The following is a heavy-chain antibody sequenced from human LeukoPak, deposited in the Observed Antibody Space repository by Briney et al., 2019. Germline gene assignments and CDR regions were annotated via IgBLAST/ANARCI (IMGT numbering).Heavy chain of an antibody. D-gene: IGHD1-26*01. CDR1: GFTVSSNY. CDR3: ARDSKSGSHDY. Sequence: RGSLRLSCAASGFTVSSNYMSWVRQAPGKGLEWVSVIYSGGSTYYADSVKGRFTISRDNSKNTLYLQMNSLRAEDTAVYYCARDSKSGSHDYWGQGTLVTVSS. V-gene: IGHV3-66*01. CDR2: IYSGGST. J-gene: IGHJ4*02.